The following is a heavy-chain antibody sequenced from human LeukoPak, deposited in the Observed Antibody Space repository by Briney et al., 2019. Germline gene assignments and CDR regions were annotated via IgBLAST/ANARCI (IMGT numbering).Heavy chain of an antibody. D-gene: IGHD5-18*01. V-gene: IGHV5-51*01. CDR1: GYSFTSYW. CDR3: ARQGVRGYSYGTAVFYFDY. Sequence: GESLKISCKGSGYSFTSYWIGWVRQMPGKGLEWMGIIYPGDSDTRYSPSFQGQVTISADKSISTAYLQWSSLKASDTAMHYCARQGVRGYSYGTAVFYFDYWGQGTLVTVSS. CDR2: IYPGDSDT. J-gene: IGHJ4*02.